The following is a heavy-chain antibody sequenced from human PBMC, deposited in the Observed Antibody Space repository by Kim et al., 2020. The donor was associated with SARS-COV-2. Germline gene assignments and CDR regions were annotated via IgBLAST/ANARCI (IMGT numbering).Heavy chain of an antibody. V-gene: IGHV7-4-1*02. J-gene: IGHJ4*02. D-gene: IGHD2-2*01. Sequence: ASVKVSCKASGYTFTSYAMNWVRQAPGQGLEWMGWINTNTGNPTYAQGFTGRFVFSLDTSVSTAYLQISSLKAEDTAVYYCARGGYCSSTSCYVGVLGYWGQGTLVTVSS. CDR2: INTNTGNP. CDR3: ARGGYCSSTSCYVGVLGY. CDR1: GYTFTSYA.